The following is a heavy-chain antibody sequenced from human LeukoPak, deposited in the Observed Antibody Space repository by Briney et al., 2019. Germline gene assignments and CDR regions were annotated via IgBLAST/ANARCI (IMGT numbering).Heavy chain of an antibody. CDR1: GGSISTYY. Sequence: SETLSLTCTLSGGSISTYYWSWVRQPPGKGLEWIGYIYYTGSTDYNPSFKSRVTMSVDTSKNQFSLKLSSVTAADTAVYSCARGSVRGEFDPWGQGTLVTVSS. V-gene: IGHV4-59*01. D-gene: IGHD3-10*01. CDR3: ARGSVRGEFDP. CDR2: IYYTGST. J-gene: IGHJ5*02.